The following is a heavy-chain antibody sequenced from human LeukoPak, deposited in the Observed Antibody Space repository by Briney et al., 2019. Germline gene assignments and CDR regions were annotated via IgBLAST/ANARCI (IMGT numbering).Heavy chain of an antibody. CDR2: IYYSGST. CDR3: ARVVTMVRGGKNWFDP. V-gene: IGHV4-59*01. CDR1: GGSISSYY. D-gene: IGHD3-10*01. Sequence: PSETLSLTCTVSGGSISSYYWSWIRQPPGKGLEWIGYIYYSGSTNYNPSLKSRVTISVDTSKNQFSLKLSSVAAADTAVYYCARVVTMVRGGKNWFDPWGQGTLVTVSS. J-gene: IGHJ5*02.